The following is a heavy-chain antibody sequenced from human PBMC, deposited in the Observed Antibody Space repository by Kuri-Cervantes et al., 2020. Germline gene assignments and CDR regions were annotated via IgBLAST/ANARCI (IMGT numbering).Heavy chain of an antibody. CDR3: ARDGGKLELVGAFDI. V-gene: IGHV1-2*02. D-gene: IGHD1-7*01. CDR2: INPNSGGT. J-gene: IGHJ3*02. Sequence: ASVKVSCKASGYTFTGYYMHWVRQAPGQGLEWMGWINPNSGGTNYAQKFQGRVTMTRDTSTSTVYMELSSLRSEDTAVYYCARDGGKLELVGAFDIWGQGTMVTVSS. CDR1: GYTFTGYY.